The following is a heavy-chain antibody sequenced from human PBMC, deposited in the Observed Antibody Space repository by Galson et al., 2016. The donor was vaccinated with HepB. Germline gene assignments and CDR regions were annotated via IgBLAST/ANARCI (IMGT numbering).Heavy chain of an antibody. CDR3: AKGGGSTWYISPHFVDP. Sequence: SLRLSCAASGLTFSNYAMTWVRQAPGKGLEWVSSISGATTTTYYADSVKGRFTISRDNSKNTFYLQMNSLRAEDTASYYCAKGGGSTWYISPHFVDPWGQGTLVTVSS. V-gene: IGHV3-23*01. J-gene: IGHJ5*02. CDR2: ISGATTTT. CDR1: GLTFSNYA. D-gene: IGHD6-13*01.